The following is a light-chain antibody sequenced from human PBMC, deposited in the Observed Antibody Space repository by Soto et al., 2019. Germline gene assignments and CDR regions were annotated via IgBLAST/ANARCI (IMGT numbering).Light chain of an antibody. CDR2: DAS. Sequence: DIQMTQSPSSLSASVGDRVTITCRASQIVSSYLGWYQQKPGKAPNLLIYDASTLKSGVPSRFSGSGSGTEFTLTISSLQPDDFATYYCQQYKSFSLTFGGGTKVDIK. CDR1: QIVSSY. CDR3: QQYKSFSLT. J-gene: IGKJ4*01. V-gene: IGKV1-5*01.